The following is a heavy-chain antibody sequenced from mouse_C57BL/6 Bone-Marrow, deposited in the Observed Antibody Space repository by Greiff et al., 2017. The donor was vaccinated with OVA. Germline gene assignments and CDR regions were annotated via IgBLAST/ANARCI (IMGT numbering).Heavy chain of an antibody. CDR3: TVLYYYLYCDD. CDR1: GFNIKDYY. CDR2: IDPEDGDP. V-gene: IGHV14-1*01. J-gene: IGHJ2*01. D-gene: IGHD1-1*01. Sequence: VQLKESGAELVRPGASVKLSCTASGFNIKDYYMHWVKQRPEQGLEWIGRIDPEDGDPEYAPKFQGKATMTADTSSNTAYLQLSSLTSVDTAVDYCTVLYYYLYCDDWGQGTTLTVSS.